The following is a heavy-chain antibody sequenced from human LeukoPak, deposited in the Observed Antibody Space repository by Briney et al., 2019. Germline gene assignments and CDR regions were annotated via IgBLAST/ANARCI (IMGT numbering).Heavy chain of an antibody. CDR2: IIPIFGTA. V-gene: IGHV1-69*13. CDR3: ARTQWLGDAFDI. CDR1: GGTFSSYA. D-gene: IGHD6-19*01. J-gene: IGHJ3*02. Sequence: SVKVSCKASGGTFSSYAISWVRQTPGQGLEWMGGIIPIFGTANYAQKFQGRVTITADESTSTAYMELSSLRSEDTAVYYCARTQWLGDAFDIWGQGTMVTVSS.